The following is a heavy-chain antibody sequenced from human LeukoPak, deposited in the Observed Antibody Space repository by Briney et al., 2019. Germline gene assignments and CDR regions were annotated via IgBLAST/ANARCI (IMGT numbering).Heavy chain of an antibody. J-gene: IGHJ4*02. V-gene: IGHV1-69*13. Sequence: ASVKVSCKASGGTFSSYAISWVRQAPGQGLEWMGGIIPIFGTANYAQKFQGRVTITADESTSTAYMELSSLRSEDTAVYYCAIAGIAADGFWSRPHCFDYWGQGTLVTVSS. D-gene: IGHD6-13*01. CDR2: IIPIFGTA. CDR1: GGTFSSYA. CDR3: AIAGIAADGFWSRPHCFDY.